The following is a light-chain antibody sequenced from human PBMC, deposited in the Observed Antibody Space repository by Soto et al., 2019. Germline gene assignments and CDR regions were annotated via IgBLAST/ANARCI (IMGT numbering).Light chain of an antibody. CDR3: QQYYNTPRT. J-gene: IGKJ1*01. CDR1: QNVLYSSNNKNY. CDR2: RAS. Sequence: DIVMTQSPDSLAVSLGERATINCKSSQNVLYSSNNKNYLAWYQQRSGRPPRLLIYRASTRESGVPDRFSGSGSGTDFTLTISSLQAEDVAVYYCQQYYNTPRTFGQGTKVDIK. V-gene: IGKV4-1*01.